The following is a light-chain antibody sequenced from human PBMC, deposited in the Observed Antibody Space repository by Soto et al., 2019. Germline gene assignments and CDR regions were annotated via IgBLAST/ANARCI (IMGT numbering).Light chain of an antibody. J-gene: IGKJ4*01. CDR3: QQYNNLPRT. CDR2: GAS. Sequence: EIVMTQSPATLSVSPGERATLSCRASQSVGSNLAWYQQKPGQAPRLLIYGASTRATDIPARFSGSGSGTEFTLTISSLQSEDYAVYYCQQYNNLPRTFGGGTKVDI. V-gene: IGKV3-15*01. CDR1: QSVGSN.